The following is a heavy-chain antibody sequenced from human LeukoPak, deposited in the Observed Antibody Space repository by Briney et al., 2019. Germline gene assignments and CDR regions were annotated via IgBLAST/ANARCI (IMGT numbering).Heavy chain of an antibody. CDR1: VYSFTLYY. Sequence: ASVTLSFTSSVYSFTLYYIHWERQAPGQGRGYMGVIDPNTGTTWYSQKFQGTVTMTRDTSTSTVSMELSSLRSDDTAIYYCARELPGSCYFDYWGQGTLVSVSS. CDR2: IDPNTGTT. J-gene: IGHJ4*02. CDR3: ARELPGSCYFDY. V-gene: IGHV1-46*01. D-gene: IGHD1-1*01.